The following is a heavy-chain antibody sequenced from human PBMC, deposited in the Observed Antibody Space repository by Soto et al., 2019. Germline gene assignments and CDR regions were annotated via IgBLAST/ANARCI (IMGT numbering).Heavy chain of an antibody. CDR2: IYHSGST. CDR1: GGSISSSNW. V-gene: IGHV4-4*02. CDR3: ARWGKGSYYYYGMDV. J-gene: IGHJ6*02. D-gene: IGHD3-16*01. Sequence: SEALALTSAVSGGSISSSNWWSCVRQPPGKGLEWIGEIYHSGSTNYNPSLKSRVTISVDKSKNQFSLKLSSVTAADTAVYYCARWGKGSYYYYGMDVWGQGTTVTVYS.